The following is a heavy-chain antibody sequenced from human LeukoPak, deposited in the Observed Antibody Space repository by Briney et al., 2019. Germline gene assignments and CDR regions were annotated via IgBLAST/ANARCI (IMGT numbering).Heavy chain of an antibody. V-gene: IGHV1-18*01. Sequence: ASVKVSCKASGYTFTSYGISWVRQAPGQGLEWMGWISAYNGNTNYAQKLQGRVTMTTDTSTSTAYMELRSLRSDDTAVYYCARDQGSSWLRYYYGMDVWGQGTTVTVSS. J-gene: IGHJ6*02. CDR3: ARDQGSSWLRYYYGMDV. CDR2: ISAYNGNT. CDR1: GYTFTSYG. D-gene: IGHD6-13*01.